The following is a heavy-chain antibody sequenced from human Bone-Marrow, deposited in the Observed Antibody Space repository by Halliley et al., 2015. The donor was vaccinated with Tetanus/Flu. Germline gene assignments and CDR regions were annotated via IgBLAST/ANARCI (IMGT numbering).Heavy chain of an antibody. J-gene: IGHJ4*02. Sequence: IGYIFYSGSTYYNPSLKSRVTISVDTSKNQFSLKMGSVTAADTAVYYCARGPHDYSNFLFDYWGQGTLVTVSS. D-gene: IGHD4-4*01. CDR3: ARGPHDYSNFLFDY. V-gene: IGHV4-30-4*01. CDR2: IFYSGST.